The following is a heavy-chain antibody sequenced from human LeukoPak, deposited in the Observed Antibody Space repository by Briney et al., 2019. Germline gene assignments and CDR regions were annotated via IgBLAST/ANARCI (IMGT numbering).Heavy chain of an antibody. CDR3: ARSIGLTGGGVDV. Sequence: GGSLRLSCAASGFTFSDYNMNWVRQAPGKGLEWVSYITNGGSTIHHADSVKGRFTISRDNAKKPPYLQMNSLRAEDTAVYYCARSIGLTGGGVDVWGQGTTVTVSS. CDR1: GFTFSDYN. J-gene: IGHJ6*02. V-gene: IGHV3-11*01. D-gene: IGHD3-9*01. CDR2: ITNGGSTI.